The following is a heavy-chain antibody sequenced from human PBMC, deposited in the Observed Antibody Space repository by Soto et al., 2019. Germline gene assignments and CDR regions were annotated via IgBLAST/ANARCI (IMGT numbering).Heavy chain of an antibody. CDR1: GFTFDDYT. CDR2: ISWNSGNI. V-gene: IGHV3-9*01. J-gene: IGHJ4*02. Sequence: ESGGGLVPPGRSLRLSCIASGFTFDDYTMHWVRQAPGKGLEWVSHISWNSGNIGYADSVKGRFSISRDNAKNSLYLEMNSLRPEDTAFYYCAKNMNNFAYSVSRQYDYWGQGTLVTVSS. CDR3: AKNMNNFAYSVSRQYDY. D-gene: IGHD4-4*01.